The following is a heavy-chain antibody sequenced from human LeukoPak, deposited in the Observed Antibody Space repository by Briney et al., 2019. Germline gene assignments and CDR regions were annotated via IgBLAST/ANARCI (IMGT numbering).Heavy chain of an antibody. V-gene: IGHV3-23*01. CDR2: ISGSGGST. J-gene: IGHJ6*03. CDR3: AKHSMVAATGYYYYYMDV. Sequence: PGGSLRLSCAASGFTFSSYAMSWVRQAPGKGLEWVSAISGSGGSTYYADSVKGRFTISRDNSKNTLYLQMNSLRAEDTAVYYCAKHSMVAATGYYYYYMDVWGKGTTVTVSS. D-gene: IGHD2-15*01. CDR1: GFTFSSYA.